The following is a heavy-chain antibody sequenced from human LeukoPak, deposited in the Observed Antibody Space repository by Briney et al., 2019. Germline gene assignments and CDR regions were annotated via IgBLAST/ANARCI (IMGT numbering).Heavy chain of an antibody. D-gene: IGHD3-9*01. CDR3: AKDRNILTDRNCFDP. CDR2: VSSYNGDT. J-gene: IGHJ5*02. Sequence: ASVKVSCKASGYTFNNYGISWVRQAPGQGLEWMGWVSSYNGDTNYAQKFQGRVTMSTDTSTSTAFMELRSLRFDDTAIYYCAKDRNILTDRNCFDPWGQGTLVIVSS. CDR1: GYTFNNYG. V-gene: IGHV1-18*01.